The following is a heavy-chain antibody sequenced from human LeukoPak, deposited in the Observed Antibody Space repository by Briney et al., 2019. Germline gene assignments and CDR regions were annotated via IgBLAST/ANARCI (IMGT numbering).Heavy chain of an antibody. J-gene: IGHJ4*02. CDR3: ARDAPGYSSVGGLDY. D-gene: IGHD6-19*01. CDR2: ISSSSSYI. V-gene: IGHV3-21*01. Sequence: GGSLRLSCAASGFTFSSYSMNWVRQAPGKGLEWVSSISSSSSYIYYADSVKGRFTISRDNAKNSLYLQMNSLRAEDTAVYYCARDAPGYSSVGGLDYWRQGTLVTVSS. CDR1: GFTFSSYS.